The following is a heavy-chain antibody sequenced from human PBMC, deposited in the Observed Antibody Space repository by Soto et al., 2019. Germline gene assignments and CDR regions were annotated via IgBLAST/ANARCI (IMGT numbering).Heavy chain of an antibody. D-gene: IGHD4-17*01. CDR2: IRSKAYGGTI. CDR1: GFTFGDYA. J-gene: IGHJ4*02. CDR3: TRPATVTTLNNDY. Sequence: GGSLRLSCTASGFTFGDYAMSWFRQAPGKGLEWVGFIRSKAYGGTIEYAASVKGRFTISRDDSKSIAYLQMNSLKTEDTAVYYCTRPATVTTLNNDYWGQGTLVTVSS. V-gene: IGHV3-49*03.